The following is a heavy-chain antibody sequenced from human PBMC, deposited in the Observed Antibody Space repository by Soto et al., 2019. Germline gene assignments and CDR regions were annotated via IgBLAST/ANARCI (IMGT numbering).Heavy chain of an antibody. D-gene: IGHD3-10*01. CDR3: ARRTYYPCFDY. CDR1: GGSFRGYY. CDR2: INHSGST. V-gene: IGHV4-34*01. Sequence: SETLSLTCAVYGGSFRGYYWSWIRQPPGKGLELIGEINHSGSTNYNPSLKSRVTISVDTSKNKFSLKLSSVTAADTAVYYCARRTYYPCFDYWGQGTLVNVSS. J-gene: IGHJ4*02.